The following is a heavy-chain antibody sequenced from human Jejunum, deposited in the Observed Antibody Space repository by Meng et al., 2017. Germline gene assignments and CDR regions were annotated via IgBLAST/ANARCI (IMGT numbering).Heavy chain of an antibody. J-gene: IGHJ4*02. CDR1: GGSISSGDDY. V-gene: IGHV4-31*03. Sequence: SETLSLTCTVSGGSISSGDDYWTWIRQHPGKGLEWIGYIYHSGGTYYNPSLESRITISVDTSKNRFSLKLNSVTAADTAVYYCPREHSGYSSRNFDYWGQGTLVTVSS. CDR2: IYHSGGT. CDR3: PREHSGYSSRNFDY. D-gene: IGHD5-12*01.